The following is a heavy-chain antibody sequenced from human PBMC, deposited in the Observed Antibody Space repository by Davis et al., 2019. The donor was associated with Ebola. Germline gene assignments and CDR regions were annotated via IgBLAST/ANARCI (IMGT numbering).Heavy chain of an antibody. D-gene: IGHD4-17*01. CDR3: ARDSGTDYGDYLDWYFDL. CDR1: GGSISSYY. CDR2: IYYSGST. V-gene: IGHV4-59*01. Sequence: PGGSLRLSCTVSGGSISSYYWSWIRQPPGKGLEWIGYIYYSGSTNYNPSLKSRVTISVDTSKNQFSLKLSSVTAADTAVYYCARDSGTDYGDYLDWYFDLWGRGTLVTVSS. J-gene: IGHJ2*01.